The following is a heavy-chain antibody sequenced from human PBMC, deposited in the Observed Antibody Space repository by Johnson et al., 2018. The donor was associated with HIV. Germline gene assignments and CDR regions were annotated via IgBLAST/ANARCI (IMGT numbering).Heavy chain of an antibody. V-gene: IGHV3-30*02. CDR1: GFTFSSYG. CDR2: TQYDGSNK. J-gene: IGHJ3*02. CDR3: AKETRDGRGAFDI. D-gene: IGHD2-15*01. Sequence: QVQLVESGGGVVQPGRSLRLSCAASGFTFSSYGIHWVRQAPGKGLEWVAFTQYDGSNKYYADSVKGRFTISRDNSKKTLFLQMNNLRAEDTAVYSCAKETRDGRGAFDIWGQGTMVTVSS.